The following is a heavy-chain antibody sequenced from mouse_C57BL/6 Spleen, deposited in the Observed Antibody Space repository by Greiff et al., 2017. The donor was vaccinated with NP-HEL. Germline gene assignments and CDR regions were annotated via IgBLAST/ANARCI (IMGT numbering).Heavy chain of an antibody. CDR1: GYTFTSYW. CDR3: AGPYYGSSYVGYFDV. Sequence: VQLQQPGAELVKPGASVKLSCKASGYTFTSYWMQWVKQRPGQGLEWIGEIDPSDSYTNYNQKFKGKATLTVDTSSSTAYMQLSSLTSEDSAVYYCAGPYYGSSYVGYFDVWGTGTTVTVSS. D-gene: IGHD1-1*01. V-gene: IGHV1-50*01. J-gene: IGHJ1*03. CDR2: IDPSDSYT.